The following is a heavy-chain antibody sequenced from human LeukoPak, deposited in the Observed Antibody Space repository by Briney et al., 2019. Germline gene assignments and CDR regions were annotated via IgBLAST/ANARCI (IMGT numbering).Heavy chain of an antibody. D-gene: IGHD3-3*02. Sequence: GGSLRLSCAASGSTFSSYSMNWVRQAPGKGLEWVSSISSSSSYIYYADSVKGRFTISRDNAKNSLYLQMNSLRAEDTAVYYCARDFSGVAFNYFDYWGQGTLVTVSS. CDR2: ISSSSSYI. CDR1: GSTFSSYS. J-gene: IGHJ4*02. CDR3: ARDFSGVAFNYFDY. V-gene: IGHV3-21*01.